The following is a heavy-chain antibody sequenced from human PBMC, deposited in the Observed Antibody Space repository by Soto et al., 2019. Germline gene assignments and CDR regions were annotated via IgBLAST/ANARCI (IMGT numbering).Heavy chain of an antibody. CDR3: ANMFYDFWSGSYAYFDS. V-gene: IGHV4-34*01. CDR2: IHHSGST. CDR1: GRSFTGYY. Sequence: PSETLSLTCAVYGRSFTGYYWSWIRQPPGKGLEWIGEIHHSGSTNYNPSLKSRVTISVDTSKNQVSLKLSSVTAADTAVYYCANMFYDFWSGSYAYFDSWGRGTLVT. J-gene: IGHJ4*02. D-gene: IGHD3-3*01.